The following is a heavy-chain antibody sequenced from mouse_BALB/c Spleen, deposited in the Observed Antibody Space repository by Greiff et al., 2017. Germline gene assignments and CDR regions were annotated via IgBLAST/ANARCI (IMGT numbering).Heavy chain of an antibody. CDR1: GFTFTDYY. J-gene: IGHJ4*01. Sequence: DVHLVESGGGLVQPGGSLRLSCATSGFTFTDYYMSWVRQPPGKALEWLGFIRNKANGYTTEYSASVKGRFTISRDNSQSILYLQMNTLRAEDSATYYCASMITTTGYYAMDYWGQGTSVTVSA. V-gene: IGHV7-3*02. CDR3: ASMITTTGYYAMDY. CDR2: IRNKANGYTT. D-gene: IGHD2-4*01.